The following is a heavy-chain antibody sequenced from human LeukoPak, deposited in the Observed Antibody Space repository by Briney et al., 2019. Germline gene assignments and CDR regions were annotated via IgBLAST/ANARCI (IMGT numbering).Heavy chain of an antibody. D-gene: IGHD6-13*01. CDR1: VFTFSSYA. CDR3: AKDGPIAAQRYFDY. V-gene: IGHV3-23*01. J-gene: IGHJ4*02. Sequence: PGGSLRLSCAASVFTFSSYAMSWVRQAPGKGLEWVSGISGSGGRTYYADSVKGRFTISRDNSKNTLYLQMNSLRAEDTAVYYCAKDGPIAAQRYFDYWGQGNLVTVSS. CDR2: ISGSGGRT.